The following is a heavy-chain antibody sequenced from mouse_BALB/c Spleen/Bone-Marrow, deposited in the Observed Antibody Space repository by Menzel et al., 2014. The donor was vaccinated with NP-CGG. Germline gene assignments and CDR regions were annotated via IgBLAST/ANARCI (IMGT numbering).Heavy chain of an antibody. Sequence: EVQRVESGPELVKPGASMKISCKASGYSFTGYTMNWVKQSHGKNLGWIGLINPYNGGTSYNQKFKGKATLTVDKSSSTAYMELLSLTSEDSAVYYCARSPPYGGYFDYWGQGTTLTVSS. CDR3: ARSPPYGGYFDY. D-gene: IGHD1-1*01. CDR2: INPYNGGT. CDR1: GYSFTGYT. J-gene: IGHJ2*01. V-gene: IGHV1-18*01.